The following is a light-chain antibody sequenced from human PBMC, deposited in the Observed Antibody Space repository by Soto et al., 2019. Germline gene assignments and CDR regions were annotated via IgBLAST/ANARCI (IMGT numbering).Light chain of an antibody. CDR1: HSLLYSSNNKKY. CDR2: WAS. J-gene: IGKJ4*01. V-gene: IGKV4-1*01. CDR3: QQYYSITPT. Sequence: DIVMTQSPYSLAVSLGERATINCKSIHSLLYSSNNKKYLTWYQHKPGQPPKLXXYWASTRKSGVPDRFSGSGSGTDFTLTISSLQDEDVAVYYCQQYYSITPTFCGGTKVDIK.